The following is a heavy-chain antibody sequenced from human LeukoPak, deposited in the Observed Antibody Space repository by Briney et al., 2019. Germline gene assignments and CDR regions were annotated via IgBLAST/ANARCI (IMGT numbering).Heavy chain of an antibody. CDR1: GFTFSSYW. D-gene: IGHD2/OR15-2a*01. Sequence: GGSLRLSCAASGFTFSSYWMHWVRQAPGKGLVWVSRVDSVGSSTNYADSVKGRFTISRDNAKNTLYLQMNSLRAEDTAVYYCAKEFTYYFDYWGQGTLVTVSS. CDR2: VDSVGSST. J-gene: IGHJ4*02. V-gene: IGHV3-74*01. CDR3: AKEFTYYFDY.